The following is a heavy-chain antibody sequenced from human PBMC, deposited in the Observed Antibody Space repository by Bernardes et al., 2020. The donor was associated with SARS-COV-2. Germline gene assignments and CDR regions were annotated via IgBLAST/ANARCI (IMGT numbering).Heavy chain of an antibody. CDR1: GYTFNGYY. Sequence: ASVKVSCKASGYTFNGYYMHWVRQAPGQGLEWMGWINPNSGDTNYAQKFQGWVTMTRDTSISTAYMELSRLRSDDTAMYYCARGQRYCTNGVCLYGMGVWGQGTTVTVSS. V-gene: IGHV1-2*04. CDR3: ARGQRYCTNGVCLYGMGV. D-gene: IGHD2-8*01. J-gene: IGHJ6*01. CDR2: INPNSGDT.